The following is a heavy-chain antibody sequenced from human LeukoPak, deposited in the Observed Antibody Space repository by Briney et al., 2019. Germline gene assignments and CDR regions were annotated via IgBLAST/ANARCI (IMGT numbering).Heavy chain of an antibody. J-gene: IGHJ4*02. V-gene: IGHV5-51*01. CDR3: ARRSDLSSSWFFDY. D-gene: IGHD6-13*01. CDR1: GYTFTSYW. CDR2: IYPGDSDT. Sequence: KVSCKASGYTFTSYWIGWVRQMPGKGLEWMGIIYPGDSDTRYSPSFQGQVTISADKSISTAYLQWSSLKASDTAMYYCARRSDLSSSWFFDYWGQGTLVTVSS.